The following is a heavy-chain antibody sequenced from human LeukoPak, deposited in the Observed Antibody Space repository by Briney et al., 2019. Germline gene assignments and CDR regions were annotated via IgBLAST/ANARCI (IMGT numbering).Heavy chain of an antibody. CDR2: ISASGGGT. Sequence: GGSLRLSCAASGFTFSNYAMTWVRQAPGKGLEWVSAISASGGGTYYADSVKGRFTISRDNSKNTQYLQMNSLRAEDTAIYYCAKDRTTQDFDWYPYYFDSWGQGTLVTVSS. D-gene: IGHD3-9*01. CDR3: AKDRTTQDFDWYPYYFDS. V-gene: IGHV3-23*01. CDR1: GFTFSNYA. J-gene: IGHJ4*02.